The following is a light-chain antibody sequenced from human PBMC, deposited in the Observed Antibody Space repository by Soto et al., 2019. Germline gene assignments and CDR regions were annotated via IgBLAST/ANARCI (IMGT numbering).Light chain of an antibody. CDR3: ATWDYSLTGEV. J-gene: IGLJ2*01. CDR2: DNN. Sequence: QSVLTQPPSGSAAPGQKVTISCSGSSSNIGNNYVSWYQQLPGTAPKLLIYDNNKRPSGIPDRFSGSKSGTSGTLDITGLQTGDEADYYCATWDYSLTGEVFGGGNKLTVL. V-gene: IGLV1-51*01. CDR1: SSNIGNNY.